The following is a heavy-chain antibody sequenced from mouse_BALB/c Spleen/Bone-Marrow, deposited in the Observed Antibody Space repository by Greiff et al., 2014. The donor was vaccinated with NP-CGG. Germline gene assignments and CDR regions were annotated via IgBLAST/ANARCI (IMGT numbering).Heavy chain of an antibody. CDR1: GYTFTDYP. V-gene: IGHV1S137*01. CDR3: ARGFLGYFDY. CDR2: ISIYSGNT. J-gene: IGHJ2*01. Sequence: QVQLQQPGPELVRPGVSVKISCKGSGYTFTDYPMHWVKQSHAKSLEWIGVISIYSGNTNYNQNFKGKATMTVDKSSNTVYMELARLTPEDSAIDHWARGFLGYFDYWGQGTTLTVSS.